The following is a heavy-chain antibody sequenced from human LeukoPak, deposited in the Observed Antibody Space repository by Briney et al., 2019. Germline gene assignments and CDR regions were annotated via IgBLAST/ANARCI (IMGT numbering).Heavy chain of an antibody. CDR1: GFTFSSYS. V-gene: IGHV3-21*01. CDR2: ISSSSSYI. D-gene: IGHD1-26*01. CDR3: ARGNRVGATL. Sequence: PGGSLRLSCAASGFTFSSYSMNWVRQAPGKGLEWVSSISSSSSYIYYADSVKGRFTISRDNAKNSLCLQMNSLRAEDTAVYYCARGNRVGATLWGQGTLVTVSS. J-gene: IGHJ4*02.